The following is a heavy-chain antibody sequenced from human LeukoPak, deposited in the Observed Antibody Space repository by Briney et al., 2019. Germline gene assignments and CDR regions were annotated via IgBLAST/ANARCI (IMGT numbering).Heavy chain of an antibody. D-gene: IGHD3-10*01. J-gene: IGHJ4*02. V-gene: IGHV4-34*01. CDR2: INHSGST. CDR1: GGSFSGYY. CDR3: ARDYGSGSYDLDY. Sequence: SETLSLTCAVYGGSFSGYYWSWIRQPPGKGLEWIGEINHSGSTNYNPSLKSRVTISVDTSKNQFSLKLSSVTAADTAVYYCARDYGSGSYDLDYWGQGTLVTVSS.